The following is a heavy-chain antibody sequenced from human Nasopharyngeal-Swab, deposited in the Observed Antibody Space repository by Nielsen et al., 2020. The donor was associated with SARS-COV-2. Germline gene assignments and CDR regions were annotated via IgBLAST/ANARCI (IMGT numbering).Heavy chain of an antibody. J-gene: IGHJ4*02. Sequence: SGPTLVKPTQTLTLTCTFSGFSLSTSGMCVSWIRQPPGKALEWLARIDWDDDKYYSTSLKTRLTISKDTSKNQVVLTVTNMDPVDTATYYCARTSYYGGNSGFDYWGQGTLVTVSS. CDR2: IDWDDDK. CDR3: ARTSYYGGNSGFDY. D-gene: IGHD4-23*01. V-gene: IGHV2-70*11. CDR1: GFSLSTSGMC.